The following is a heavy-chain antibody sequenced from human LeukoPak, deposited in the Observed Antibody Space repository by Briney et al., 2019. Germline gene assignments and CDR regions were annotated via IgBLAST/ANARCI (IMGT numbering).Heavy chain of an antibody. CDR1: GSTFSSYW. Sequence: GGSLRLSCAASGSTFSSYWMSWVRQAPGKGLEWVANIKQDGSEKYYVDSVKGRFTISRDNAKNSLYLQMNSLRAEDTAVYYCARDQVGADVFDYWGQGTLVTVSS. J-gene: IGHJ4*02. CDR3: ARDQVGADVFDY. CDR2: IKQDGSEK. V-gene: IGHV3-7*01. D-gene: IGHD1-26*01.